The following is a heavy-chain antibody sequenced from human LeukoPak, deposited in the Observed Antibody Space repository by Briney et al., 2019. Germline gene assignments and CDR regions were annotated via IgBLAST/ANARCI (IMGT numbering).Heavy chain of an antibody. CDR1: GYTLTGYY. Sequence: ASVKVACQASGYTLTGYYMHWVRQAPGQGLEWMGWINPNTGGTNYAQKFQGRVTMTRDTSISTAYMELSSLRSEDTAVYYCARVGFSYDFWSGYHYYMDVWGKGTTVTVSS. J-gene: IGHJ6*03. D-gene: IGHD3-3*01. V-gene: IGHV1-2*02. CDR3: ARVGFSYDFWSGYHYYMDV. CDR2: INPNTGGT.